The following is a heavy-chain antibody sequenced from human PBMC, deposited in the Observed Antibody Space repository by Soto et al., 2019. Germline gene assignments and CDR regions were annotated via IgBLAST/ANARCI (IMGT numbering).Heavy chain of an antibody. CDR3: ARQIYDSDTGPNFQYYFDS. CDR2: IDPSDSQT. V-gene: IGHV5-10-1*01. D-gene: IGHD3-22*01. J-gene: IGHJ4*02. CDR1: GCSFPGYW. Sequence: XESLKISWKGCGCSFPGYWITWVRQKPGKGLEWMGRIDPSDSQTYYSPSFRGHVTISVTKSITTVFLQWSSLRASDTAMYYCARQIYDSDTGPNFQYYFDSWGQGTPVTVSS.